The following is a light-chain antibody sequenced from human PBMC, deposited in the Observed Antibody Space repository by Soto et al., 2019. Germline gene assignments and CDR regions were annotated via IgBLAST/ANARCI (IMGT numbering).Light chain of an antibody. CDR2: DVS. CDR1: SSDVDAYNF. V-gene: IGLV2-14*03. J-gene: IGLJ1*01. Sequence: QSALTQPASVSGSPGQSIAISCTGTSSDVDAYNFVSWYQHHPGKAPKLMIFDVSNRPSGVSNRFSGSKSGNTASLTISGLQAEDEADYYCTSYTTSSTYVFGTGPMLTVL. CDR3: TSYTTSSTYV.